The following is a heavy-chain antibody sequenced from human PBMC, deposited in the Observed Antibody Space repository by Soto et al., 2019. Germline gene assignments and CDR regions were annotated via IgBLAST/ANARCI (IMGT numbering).Heavy chain of an antibody. CDR2: ISSSSSYI. J-gene: IGHJ6*02. Sequence: EVQLVESGGGLVKPGGSLRLSCAASGFTFSSYSMNWVRQAPGKGLEWVSSISSSSSYIYYADSVKGRFTISRDNAKNSLYLQMNSLRAADTAVYYCARDSRSSFYGMDVWGQGTTVTVSS. V-gene: IGHV3-21*01. CDR1: GFTFSSYS. CDR3: ARDSRSSFYGMDV.